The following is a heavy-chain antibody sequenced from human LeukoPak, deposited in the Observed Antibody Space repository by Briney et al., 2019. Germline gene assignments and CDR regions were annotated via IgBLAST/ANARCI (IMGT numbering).Heavy chain of an antibody. CDR2: IKQDGSEK. D-gene: IGHD6-13*01. CDR1: GFTFSSYW. V-gene: IGHV3-7*01. Sequence: GGSLTLSCAASGFTFSSYWMTWVRQAPGKGREWVANIKQDGSEKYYVDSVKGGFTISRDNDKNTLYLQMNSLRAEDTAVYYCARAIAASQYYFDYWGQGTLVTVSS. J-gene: IGHJ4*02. CDR3: ARAIAASQYYFDY.